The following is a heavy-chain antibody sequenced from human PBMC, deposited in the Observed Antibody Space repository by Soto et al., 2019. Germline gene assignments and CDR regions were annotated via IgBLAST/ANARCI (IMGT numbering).Heavy chain of an antibody. CDR3: ARSTGYYYDSSGYLPEPFDY. CDR2: IYYSGST. V-gene: IGHV4-31*03. J-gene: IGHJ4*02. Sequence: QVQLQESGPGLVKPSQTLSLTCTVSGGSISSGGYYWSWIRQHPGKGLEWIGYIYYSGSTYYNPSLKSRVTISVDTSKNQFSLKLSSVTAADTAVYYCARSTGYYYDSSGYLPEPFDYWGQGTLVTVSS. D-gene: IGHD3-22*01. CDR1: GGSISSGGYY.